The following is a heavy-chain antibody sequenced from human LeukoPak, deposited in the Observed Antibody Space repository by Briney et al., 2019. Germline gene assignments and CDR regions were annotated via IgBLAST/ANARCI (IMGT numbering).Heavy chain of an antibody. CDR2: INSDGSST. Sequence: GGSLRLSCAASGFTFSRYWMHWVRQAPGKGLVWVSRINSDGSSTSYADSVKGRFTISRDNAKNTLYLQMNSLRAEDTAVYYCARVPETNLPDYWGQGTLVTVSS. CDR1: GFTFSRYW. V-gene: IGHV3-74*01. CDR3: ARVPETNLPDY. D-gene: IGHD1-1*01. J-gene: IGHJ4*02.